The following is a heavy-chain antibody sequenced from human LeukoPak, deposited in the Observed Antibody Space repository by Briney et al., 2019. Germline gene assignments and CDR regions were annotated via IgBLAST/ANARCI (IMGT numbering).Heavy chain of an antibody. V-gene: IGHV1-18*01. Sequence: ASVKVSCKASGGTFSSYGISWVRQAPGQGLEWMGWISAYNGNTNYAQKLQGRVTMTTDTSTSTAYMELRSLRSDDTAVYYCARDPENLTAIFGVVIPAYYYYYGMDVWGQGTTVTVSS. J-gene: IGHJ6*02. CDR2: ISAYNGNT. D-gene: IGHD3-3*01. CDR3: ARDPENLTAIFGVVIPAYYYYYGMDV. CDR1: GGTFSSYG.